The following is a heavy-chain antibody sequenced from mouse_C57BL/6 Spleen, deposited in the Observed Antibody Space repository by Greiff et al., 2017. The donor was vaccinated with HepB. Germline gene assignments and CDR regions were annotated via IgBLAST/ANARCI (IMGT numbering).Heavy chain of an antibody. CDR2: INPSSGYT. V-gene: IGHV1-7*01. J-gene: IGHJ3*01. Sequence: QVQLKESGAELAKPGASVKLSCKASGYTFTSYWMHWVKQRPGQGLEWIGYINPSSGYTKYNQKFKDKATLTADKSSSTAYMQLSSLTYEDSAVYYCARSYDYDSAWFAYWGQGTLVTVSA. CDR3: ARSYDYDSAWFAY. D-gene: IGHD2-4*01. CDR1: GYTFTSYW.